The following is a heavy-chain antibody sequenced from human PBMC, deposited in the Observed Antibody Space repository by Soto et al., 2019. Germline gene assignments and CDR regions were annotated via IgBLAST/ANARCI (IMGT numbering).Heavy chain of an antibody. CDR2: IYTSGST. CDR1: GGSISSYY. V-gene: IGHV4-4*07. D-gene: IGHD6-13*01. J-gene: IGHJ6*02. Sequence: TSETLSLTCTVSGGSISSYYWSWIRQPAGKGLEWIGRIYTSGSTNYNPSLKSRVTMSVDTSKNQFSLKLSSVTAADTAVYYCARGRPGSSWYYYYYYGMDVWGQGTTVTVSS. CDR3: ARGRPGSSWYYYYYYGMDV.